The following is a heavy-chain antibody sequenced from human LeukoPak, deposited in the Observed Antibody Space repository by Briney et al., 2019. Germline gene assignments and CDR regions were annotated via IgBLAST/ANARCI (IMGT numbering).Heavy chain of an antibody. CDR2: IDYGGKNN. Sequence: GKSLRLSCVASGFIFSNYGMHWVRQAPGKGLEWVAAIDYGGKNNYYVDSVKGRFTISRDDSKNTLYLQMDSLRVEDTAVYSCARDFCSRPSCFDCWGQGALVTVTS. CDR3: ARDFCSRPSCFDC. J-gene: IGHJ4*02. D-gene: IGHD2-2*01. CDR1: GFIFSNYG. V-gene: IGHV3-33*01.